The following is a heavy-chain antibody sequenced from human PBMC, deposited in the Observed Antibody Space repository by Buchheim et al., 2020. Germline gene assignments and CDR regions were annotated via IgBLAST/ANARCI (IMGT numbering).Heavy chain of an antibody. J-gene: IGHJ4*02. D-gene: IGHD1-26*01. CDR3: ATLGASGGSYYLDH. CDR1: GGSISSGSHY. CDR2: IYYTGRT. Sequence: QLQLQESGPGLVKPSETLSLTCTVSGGSISSGSHYWGWVRQPPGKGLEWIGNIYYTGRTFYNPSLKSRVTVSVDPSPHQISLRLSSVTAADTAVYYCATLGASGGSYYLDHWGQGTL. V-gene: IGHV4-39*01.